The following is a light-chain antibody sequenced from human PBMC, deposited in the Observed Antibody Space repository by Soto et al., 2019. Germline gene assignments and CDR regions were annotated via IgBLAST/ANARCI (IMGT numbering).Light chain of an antibody. J-gene: IGKJ1*01. V-gene: IGKV3-20*01. CDR3: QQYARSSWT. CDR2: DSS. CDR1: QSLTSDY. Sequence: EIVLTQSPGTLSLSPGERATLSCRASQSLTSDYLVWYQQKRGQTPRLLIYDSSTRATGIPDRFSGSGSGTDFTLTISRLEPEDSAVYYCQQYARSSWTFGQGTKVEIK.